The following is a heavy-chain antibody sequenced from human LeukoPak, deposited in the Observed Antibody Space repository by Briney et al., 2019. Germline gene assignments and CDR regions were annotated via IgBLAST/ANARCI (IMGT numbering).Heavy chain of an antibody. Sequence: ASVKVSCKASGYTFTSYGISWVRQAPGQGLEWMGWISAYNGNTNYAQKLQGRVTMTTDTSTSTAYMELRSLRSDDTAVYYCARARDYDYVWGSYRLHFDYWGRGTLVTVSS. J-gene: IGHJ4*02. CDR2: ISAYNGNT. D-gene: IGHD3-16*02. CDR1: GYTFTSYG. V-gene: IGHV1-18*01. CDR3: ARARDYDYVWGSYRLHFDY.